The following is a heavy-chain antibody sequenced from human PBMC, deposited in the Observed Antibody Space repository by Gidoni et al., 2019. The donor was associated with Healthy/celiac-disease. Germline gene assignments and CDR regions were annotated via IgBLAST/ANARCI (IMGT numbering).Heavy chain of an antibody. CDR2: ISRSSSYI. CDR3: ASVDSSPSLYYVDY. J-gene: IGHJ4*02. Sequence: EVQLVASGGGLVKPGGSLRLACAASGFTFCSYSMNWVRQDPGKGLECVSSISRSSSYIYYADSVKGRFTISRDNAKNSLYLQMNSLRAEDTAVYYCASVDSSPSLYYVDYWGQGTLVTVS. D-gene: IGHD6-6*01. CDR1: GFTFCSYS. V-gene: IGHV3-21*01.